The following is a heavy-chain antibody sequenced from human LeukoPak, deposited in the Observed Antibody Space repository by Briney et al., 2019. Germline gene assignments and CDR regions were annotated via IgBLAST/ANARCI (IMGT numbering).Heavy chain of an antibody. CDR3: ARARGFSSSSDAFDI. Sequence: PGRSLRLSCAASGFTSDDYAMHWVRQAPGKGLEWVSGISWNSGSIGYADSVKGRFTISRDNAKDSLFLQMNSLRADDTALYYCARARGFSSSSDAFDIWGLGTVVTVSS. D-gene: IGHD6-6*01. CDR2: ISWNSGSI. V-gene: IGHV3-9*02. J-gene: IGHJ3*02. CDR1: GFTSDDYA.